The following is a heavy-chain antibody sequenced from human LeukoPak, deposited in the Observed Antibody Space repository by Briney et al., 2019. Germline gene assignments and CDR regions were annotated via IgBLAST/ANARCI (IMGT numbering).Heavy chain of an antibody. CDR1: GYTFTSYA. D-gene: IGHD2-8*01. Sequence: ASVKVSCKASGYTFTSYAMHWVRQAPGQRLEWMGWINPNSGGTNYAQKFQGRVTMTRDTSISTAYMELSRLRSDDTAVYYCARPKYADAAFDIWGQGTMVTVSS. CDR3: ARPKYADAAFDI. CDR2: INPNSGGT. J-gene: IGHJ3*02. V-gene: IGHV1-2*02.